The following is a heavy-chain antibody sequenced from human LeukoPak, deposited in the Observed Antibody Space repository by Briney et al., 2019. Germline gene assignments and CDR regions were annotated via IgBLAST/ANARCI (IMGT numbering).Heavy chain of an antibody. D-gene: IGHD3-3*01. V-gene: IGHV3-53*01. CDR1: GFTVSSNY. CDR3: ARATYDFWSGPNFDY. J-gene: IGHJ4*02. CDR2: IYSGGST. Sequence: GGSLRLSCAASGFTVSSNYMIWVRQAPGKGLEWVSVIYSGGSTYYADSVKGRFTISRDNSKNTLYLQMNSLRAEDTAVYYCARATYDFWSGPNFDYWGQGTLVTVSS.